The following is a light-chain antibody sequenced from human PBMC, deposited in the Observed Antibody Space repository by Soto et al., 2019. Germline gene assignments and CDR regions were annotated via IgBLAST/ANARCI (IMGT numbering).Light chain of an antibody. CDR3: QQYDNLPLT. V-gene: IGKV1-33*01. CDR1: HDISNY. J-gene: IGKJ4*01. Sequence: DLQMTQSPSSLSASVGDRVTITCQASHDISNYLNWYQQKPGKAPKLLIYDASNLKTGVPSRFSGSGSGTDFTFTISSLQPEDIATYYCQQYDNLPLTFGGGTKVEIK. CDR2: DAS.